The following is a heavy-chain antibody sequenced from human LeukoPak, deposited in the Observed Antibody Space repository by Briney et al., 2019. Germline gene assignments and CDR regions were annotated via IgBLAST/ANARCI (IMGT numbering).Heavy chain of an antibody. V-gene: IGHV1-69*13. CDR3: ARGSGETGGYYYVY. J-gene: IGHJ4*02. D-gene: IGHD3-22*01. CDR2: IIPIFGTA. CDR1: GGSFSRYA. Sequence: GASVKVSCKASGGSFSRYAISWVRQAPGQGLEWMGEIIPIFGTANYAQKFQGRVTITADESTRTAYMELRTLRSEDTAIYYCARGSGETGGYYYVYWGRGTPVTVSS.